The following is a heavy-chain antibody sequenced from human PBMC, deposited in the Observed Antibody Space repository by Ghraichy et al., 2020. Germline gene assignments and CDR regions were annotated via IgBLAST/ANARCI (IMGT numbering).Heavy chain of an antibody. CDR2: IYYSGST. Sequence: SETLSLTCTVSGGSISSYYWSWIRQPPGKGLEWIGYIYYSGSTNYNPSLKSRVTISVDTSKNQFSLKLSSVTAADTAVYYCARTFYDFWAGMDVWGQGTSFTVSS. CDR1: GGSISSYY. CDR3: ARTFYDFWAGMDV. D-gene: IGHD3-3*01. J-gene: IGHJ6*02. V-gene: IGHV4-59*01.